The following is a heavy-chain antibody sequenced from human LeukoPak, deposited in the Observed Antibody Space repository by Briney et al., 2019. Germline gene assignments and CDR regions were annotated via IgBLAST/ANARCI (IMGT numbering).Heavy chain of an antibody. CDR3: AAGPGNFDWLGQH. CDR2: IVVDSGNT. CDR1: ELTFTTSA. V-gene: IGHV1-58*01. D-gene: IGHD3-9*01. J-gene: IGHJ1*01. Sequence: SVKVSCKASELTFTTSAVQWVRQARGQRLEWIGWIVVDSGNTNYAQKFQERVTITRDMSTSTAYMELSSLRSEDTAMYYCAAGPGNFDWLGQHWGQGSLVTVSS.